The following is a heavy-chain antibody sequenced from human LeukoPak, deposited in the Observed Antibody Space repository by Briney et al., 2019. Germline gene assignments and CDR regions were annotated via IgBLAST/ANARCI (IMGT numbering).Heavy chain of an antibody. CDR1: GFTFSSYW. V-gene: IGHV3-74*01. CDR2: INSDGSST. D-gene: IGHD1-26*01. J-gene: IGHJ4*02. CDR3: AMGSPDEPLDY. Sequence: PGGSLRLSCAASGFTFSSYWMHWVRQAPGKGLVWVSRINSDGSSTSYADSVKGRLTISRDNAKNTLYLQMNSLRAEDTAVYYCAMGSPDEPLDYWGQGTLVTVSS.